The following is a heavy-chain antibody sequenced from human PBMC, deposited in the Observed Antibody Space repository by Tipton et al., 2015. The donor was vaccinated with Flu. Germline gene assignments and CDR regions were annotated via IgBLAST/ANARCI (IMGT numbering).Heavy chain of an antibody. Sequence: TLSLTCSLSGGSISDYYYTWIRQPPGKGLEWIGHIYYSGSTNYNPALQSRVTISVDTSKNQFSLRLSSVTAADTAVYFCAADHYFGSGSYYWGQGKMVTVSS. CDR1: GGSISDYY. V-gene: IGHV4-59*13. D-gene: IGHD3-10*01. J-gene: IGHJ4*02. CDR2: IYYSGST. CDR3: AADHYFGSGSYY.